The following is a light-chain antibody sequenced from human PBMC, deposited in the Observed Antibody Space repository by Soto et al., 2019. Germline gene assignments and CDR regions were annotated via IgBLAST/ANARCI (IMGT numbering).Light chain of an antibody. V-gene: IGKV3-15*01. J-gene: IGKJ4*01. CDR3: QQYNDWPPRVT. CDR2: GAS. Sequence: EIVLTQSPATLSFSPGERATLSCRGSQSVSTHLAWYQQKPGQAPRLLIHGASTRAPGIPDRFSGSGSGTEFTLTISSLQSEDFAVYYCQQYNDWPPRVTFGGGTKVDIK. CDR1: QSVSTH.